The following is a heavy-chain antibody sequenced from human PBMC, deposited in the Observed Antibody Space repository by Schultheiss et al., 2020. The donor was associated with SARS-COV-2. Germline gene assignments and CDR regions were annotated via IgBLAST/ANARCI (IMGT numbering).Heavy chain of an antibody. Sequence: GESLKLSCKGSGYSFTTYWISWVRQMPGKGLEWMGIIYPGYSDTRYSPSFQGQVTISADKSISTAYLQWSSLKASDTAMYYCARLGRQNWFDPWGQGTLVTGSS. J-gene: IGHJ5*02. V-gene: IGHV5-51*01. CDR3: ARLGRQNWFDP. D-gene: IGHD3-16*01. CDR1: GYSFTTYW. CDR2: IYPGYSDT.